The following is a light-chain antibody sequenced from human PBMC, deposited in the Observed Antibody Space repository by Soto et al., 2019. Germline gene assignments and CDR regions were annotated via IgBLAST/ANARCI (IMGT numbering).Light chain of an antibody. CDR3: CSYAPSRTLL. CDR2: EGN. CDR1: SSDVGTYNL. J-gene: IGLJ2*01. Sequence: QSGLTQPASVSGSPGESITISCTGTSSDVGTYNLVTWYQQHPGRVPKLILYEGNKRPSGVSSRLSASKSGNTASLTISGLQAEDEADYFCCSYAPSRTLLFGGGTKVTVL. V-gene: IGLV2-23*01.